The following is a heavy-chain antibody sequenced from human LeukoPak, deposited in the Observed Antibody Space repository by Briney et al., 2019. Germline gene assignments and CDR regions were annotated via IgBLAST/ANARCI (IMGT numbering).Heavy chain of an antibody. CDR3: ARGELNDSSGYYYDY. V-gene: IGHV4-34*01. Sequence: SETLSLTCAVYGGSFSGYYWSWIRQPPGKGLEWIGEINHSGSTNYNPSLKSRVTISVDTSKNQFSLKLSSVTAADMAVYYCARGELNDSSGYYYDYWGQGTLVTVSS. D-gene: IGHD3-22*01. CDR1: GGSFSGYY. CDR2: INHSGST. J-gene: IGHJ4*02.